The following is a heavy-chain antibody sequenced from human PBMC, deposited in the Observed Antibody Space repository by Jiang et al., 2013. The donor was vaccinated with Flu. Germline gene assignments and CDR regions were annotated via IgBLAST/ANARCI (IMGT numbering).Heavy chain of an antibody. CDR3: ARVGNWEHFDY. CDR2: VSYSGST. Sequence: GPGLVKPSETLSLTCTVSGGSISSYYWSWIRQPPGKGLEWIGYVSYSGSTNYNPSLKSRVTISVDTSKNQFSLKLSSVTAADTAVYYCARVGNWEHFDYWGQGTLVTVSS. J-gene: IGHJ4*02. D-gene: IGHD7-27*01. CDR1: GGSISSYY. V-gene: IGHV4-59*01.